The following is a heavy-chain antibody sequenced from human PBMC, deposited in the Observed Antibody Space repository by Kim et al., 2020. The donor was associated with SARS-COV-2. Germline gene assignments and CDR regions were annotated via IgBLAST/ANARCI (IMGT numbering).Heavy chain of an antibody. Sequence: SVKVSCKASGGTFSSHAISWVRQAPGQGLEWMGGIIPIFGTANYAQKFQGRVTITADESTSTAYMELSSLRSEDTAVYYCARGGSGAGGWFDPWGQGTLVTVSS. CDR2: IIPIFGTA. CDR3: ARGGSGAGGWFDP. J-gene: IGHJ5*02. V-gene: IGHV1-69*13. CDR1: GGTFSSHA. D-gene: IGHD3-10*01.